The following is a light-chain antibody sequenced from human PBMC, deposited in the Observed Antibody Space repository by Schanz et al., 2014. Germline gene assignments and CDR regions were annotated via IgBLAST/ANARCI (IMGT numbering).Light chain of an antibody. CDR2: GAS. CDR3: QHYSMSPL. V-gene: IGKV3-15*01. J-gene: IGKJ1*01. CDR1: QSVSSN. Sequence: EIVMTQSPATLSVSPGERATLSCRANQSVSSNLAWYQQKPGQAPRLLIYGASTRATGIPARFSGSGSGTDFTLTITRMEPEDYAVYYCQHYSMSPLFGQGTKVEIK.